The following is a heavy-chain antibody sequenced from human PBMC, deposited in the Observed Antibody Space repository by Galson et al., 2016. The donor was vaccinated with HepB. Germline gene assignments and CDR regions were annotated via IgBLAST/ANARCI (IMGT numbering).Heavy chain of an antibody. V-gene: IGHV1-69*13. CDR3: AAGGSMAYFDY. CDR2: IIPIFGTA. Sequence: SVKVSCKASGGTFSSYVTSWVRQAPGQGLEWMGGIIPIFGTANYAQKFQGRVTITADESTSTAYMALSSLRSEDTAVYFCAAGGSMAYFDYWGQGTLVTVSS. CDR1: GGTFSSYV. J-gene: IGHJ4*02. D-gene: IGHD3-10*01.